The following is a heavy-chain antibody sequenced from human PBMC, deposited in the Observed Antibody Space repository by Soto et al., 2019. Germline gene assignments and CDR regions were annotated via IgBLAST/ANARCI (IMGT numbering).Heavy chain of an antibody. CDR1: GGTFSSYA. D-gene: IGHD2-2*01. V-gene: IGHV1-69*12. CDR3: ATYCISTSCSHGGYFDL. Sequence: QVQLVQSGAEVKKPGSSVKVSCKASGGTFSSYAISWVRQAPGQGLEWMGGIIPIFGTANYAQKFQGRVTITADESTSTAYMELSSLRSEDTAVYYCATYCISTSCSHGGYFDLWGRGTLVTVSS. J-gene: IGHJ2*01. CDR2: IIPIFGTA.